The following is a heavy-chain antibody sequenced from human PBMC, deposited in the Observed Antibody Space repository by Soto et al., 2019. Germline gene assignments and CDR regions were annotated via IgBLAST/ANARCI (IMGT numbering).Heavy chain of an antibody. V-gene: IGHV3-23*01. J-gene: IGHJ4*02. CDR1: GFTFSSYA. Sequence: GGSLRLSCAASGFTFSSYAMSWVRQAPGKGLEWVSAISGSGGSTYYADSVKGRFTISKDNSKNTLYLQMNSLRAEDTAVYYCAKDLDYGDYVGTLYFDYWGQGTLVTVSS. CDR3: AKDLDYGDYVGTLYFDY. CDR2: ISGSGGST. D-gene: IGHD4-17*01.